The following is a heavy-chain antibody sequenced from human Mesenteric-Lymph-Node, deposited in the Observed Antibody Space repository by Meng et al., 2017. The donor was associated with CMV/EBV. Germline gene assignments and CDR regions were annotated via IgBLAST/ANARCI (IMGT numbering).Heavy chain of an antibody. CDR1: GYSISSGYY. CDR3: ARVLVGGVRTFDY. Sequence: SETLSLTCTVSGYSISSGYYWGWIRQPPGKGLEWIASIYHTGSTYYNPSLESRVTISVDKSKNQFSLRLTSVTAADTAVYHCARVLVGGVRTFDYWGQGTLVTVSS. D-gene: IGHD1-26*01. CDR2: IYHTGST. J-gene: IGHJ4*02. V-gene: IGHV4-38-2*02.